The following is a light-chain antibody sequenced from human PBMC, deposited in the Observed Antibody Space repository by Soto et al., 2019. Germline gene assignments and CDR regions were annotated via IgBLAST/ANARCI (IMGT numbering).Light chain of an antibody. CDR1: QSISSY. CDR3: QHYDSYLEP. V-gene: IGKV1-5*03. J-gene: IGKJ1*01. Sequence: RVTHSVSALSVSARDIVTITCRASQSISSYLAWYQQKPGKAPKLLIYAASTLESGVPSRFSGSGSGTDFTLTISSLQAEDFASYYCQHYDSYLEPFGQGTKVAIK. CDR2: AAS.